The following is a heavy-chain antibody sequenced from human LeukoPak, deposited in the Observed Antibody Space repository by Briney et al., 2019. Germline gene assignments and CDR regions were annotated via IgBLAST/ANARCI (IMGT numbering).Heavy chain of an antibody. CDR2: INHSGST. D-gene: IGHD2-15*01. CDR3: ARSPTEVPDCSGGSCRTGFDY. Sequence: SETLSLTCAVYGGSFSGYYWSWIRQPPGKGLEWIGEINHSGSTNYNPSLKSRVTISVDTFKNQFSLKLSSVTAADTAVYYCARSPTEVPDCSGGSCRTGFDYWGQGTLVTVSS. CDR1: GGSFSGYY. V-gene: IGHV4-34*01. J-gene: IGHJ4*02.